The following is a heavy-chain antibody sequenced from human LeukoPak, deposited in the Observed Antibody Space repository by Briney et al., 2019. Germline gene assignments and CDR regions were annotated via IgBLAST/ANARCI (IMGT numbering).Heavy chain of an antibody. V-gene: IGHV3-23*01. CDR2: ISGSGGST. CDR1: GFTFSSYA. J-gene: IGHJ4*02. CDR3: ARDVRFTIFGVVTLDY. Sequence: GGSLRLSCAASGFTFSSYAMSWVRQAPGKGLEWVSAISGSGGSTYYADSVKGRFTISRDNSKNTLYLQMNSLRAEDTAVYYCARDVRFTIFGVVTLDYWGQGTLVTVSS. D-gene: IGHD3-3*01.